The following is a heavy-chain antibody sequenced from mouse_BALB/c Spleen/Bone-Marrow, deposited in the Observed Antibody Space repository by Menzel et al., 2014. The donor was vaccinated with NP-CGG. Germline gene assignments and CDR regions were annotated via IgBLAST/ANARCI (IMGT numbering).Heavy chain of an antibody. D-gene: IGHD1-1*01. CDR1: GFNIKDTY. J-gene: IGHJ3*01. Sequence: VQLQHSGAELVKPGASVKLSCTASGFNIKDTYMHWVKRRPEQGLEWIGRIDPANGNTKYDPKFQGKATITADTSSNTAYLQLSSLTSEDTAVYYCAMYYYGSSLFAYWGQGTLVTVSA. V-gene: IGHV14-3*02. CDR2: IDPANGNT. CDR3: AMYYYGSSLFAY.